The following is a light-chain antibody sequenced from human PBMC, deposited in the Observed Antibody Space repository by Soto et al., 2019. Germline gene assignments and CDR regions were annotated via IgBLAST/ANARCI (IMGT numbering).Light chain of an antibody. CDR2: GAS. Sequence: EIVLTQSPATLSLSPGERATLSCRASQSVSSSYLAWYQQKPGQAPRLLIYGASSRATGIPDRFSGSGSGTDFTLTINRLEPEDFAVYYCQQYGSSITFGQGTRL. CDR3: QQYGSSIT. V-gene: IGKV3-20*01. CDR1: QSVSSSY. J-gene: IGKJ5*01.